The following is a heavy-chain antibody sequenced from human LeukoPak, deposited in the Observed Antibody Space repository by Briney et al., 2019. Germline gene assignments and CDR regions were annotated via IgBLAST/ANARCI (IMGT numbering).Heavy chain of an antibody. CDR2: IYTSGST. CDR1: GGSISSGSYY. CDR3: ASGRGSGSYPRGGYFDY. D-gene: IGHD3-10*01. V-gene: IGHV4-61*02. Sequence: SQTLSPTCTVSGGSISSGSYYWSWIRQPAGKGLEWIGRIYTSGSTNYNPSLKSRVTISVDTSKNQFSLKLSSVTAADTAVYYCASGRGSGSYPRGGYFDYWGQGTLVTVSS. J-gene: IGHJ4*02.